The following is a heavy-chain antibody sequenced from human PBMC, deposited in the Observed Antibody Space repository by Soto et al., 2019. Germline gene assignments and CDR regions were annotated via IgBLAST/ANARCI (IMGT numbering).Heavy chain of an antibody. CDR3: PLIFGSHSYYMPHRAGVVH. CDR1: GFSLTTGGVG. D-gene: IGHD3-10*01. Sequence: QITLRESGPTLVKPTQTLSLTCTFSGFSLTTGGVGLGWIRQPPGKALEWLALIFWADEERYTPSLKTGLTITMDNPKYQVVRTMTNMEPLDPATYFGPLIFGSHSYYMPHRAGVVHWGQGALVTVSS. CDR2: IFWADEE. V-gene: IGHV2-5*02. J-gene: IGHJ4*02.